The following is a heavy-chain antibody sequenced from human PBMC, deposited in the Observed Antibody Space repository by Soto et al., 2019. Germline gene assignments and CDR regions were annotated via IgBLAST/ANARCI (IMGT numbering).Heavy chain of an antibody. V-gene: IGHV4-39*01. J-gene: IGHJ4*02. Sequence: QLQLQESGPGLVKPSETLSLTCTVSGSSISSSSYYWGWIRQPPGKGLEWIGSIYYSGSTYYNPSLKSRVTISVDTSKNQFSLKLSSVTAADTAVYYCASEPDIVVVVAATGFDYWGQGTLVTVSS. CDR1: GSSISSSSYY. CDR2: IYYSGST. CDR3: ASEPDIVVVVAATGFDY. D-gene: IGHD2-15*01.